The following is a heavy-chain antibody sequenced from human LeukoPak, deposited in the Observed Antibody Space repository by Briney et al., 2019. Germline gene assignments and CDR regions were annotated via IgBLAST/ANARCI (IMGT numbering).Heavy chain of an antibody. D-gene: IGHD5-12*01. Sequence: SETLSLTCTLSGGSISSYYWSWIRQPPGKGLEWIGYIYYSGSTNYNPSLKSRVTISVDTSKTQFSLKLSSVTAADTAVYYCVRARGALDGYNYFDYWGQGTLVTVSS. CDR3: VRARGALDGYNYFDY. CDR2: IYYSGST. V-gene: IGHV4-59*01. J-gene: IGHJ4*02. CDR1: GGSISSYY.